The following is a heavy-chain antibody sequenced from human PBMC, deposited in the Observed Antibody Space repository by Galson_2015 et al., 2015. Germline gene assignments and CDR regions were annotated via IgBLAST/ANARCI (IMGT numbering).Heavy chain of an antibody. Sequence: SLRLSCAGSGFTFSSYGMHWVRQAPGKGLEWISSINERSSRIYQVDSVRGRFTISRDDAKNSMYLQMNSLRVEDTALYYCARLLFSGYGNWCFDFWGRGTPVTVSS. D-gene: IGHD5-12*01. J-gene: IGHJ2*01. CDR2: INERSSRI. CDR3: ARLLFSGYGNWCFDF. CDR1: GFTFSSYG. V-gene: IGHV3-21*01.